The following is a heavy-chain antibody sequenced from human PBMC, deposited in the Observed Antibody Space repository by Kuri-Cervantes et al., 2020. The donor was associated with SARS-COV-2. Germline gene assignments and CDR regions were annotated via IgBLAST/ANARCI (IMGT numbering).Heavy chain of an antibody. CDR2: INHSGST. D-gene: IGHD3-3*01. CDR3: ARGDYDFWGPYYYYGMDA. V-gene: IGHV4-34*01. CDR1: GGSFSGYY. Sequence: GSLRLSCAVYGGSFSGYYWSWIRQPPGKGLEWIGEINHSGSTNYNPSLKSRVTISVDTSKNQFSLKLSSVTAADTAVYYCARGDYDFWGPYYYYGMDAWGQGTTVTGSS. J-gene: IGHJ6*02.